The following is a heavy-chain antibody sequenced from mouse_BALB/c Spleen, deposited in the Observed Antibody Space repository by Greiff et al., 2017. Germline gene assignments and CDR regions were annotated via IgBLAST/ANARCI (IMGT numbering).Heavy chain of an antibody. J-gene: IGHJ2*01. CDR2: IRNKANGYTT. CDR1: GFTFTDYY. D-gene: IGHD2-2*01. Sequence: EVQGVESGGGLVQPGGSLRLSCATSGFTFTDYYMSWVRQPPGKALEWLGFIRNKANGYTTEYSASVKGRFTISRDNSQSILYLQMNTLRAEDSATYYCASDEGGYHYFDYWGQGTTLTVSS. V-gene: IGHV7-3*02. CDR3: ASDEGGYHYFDY.